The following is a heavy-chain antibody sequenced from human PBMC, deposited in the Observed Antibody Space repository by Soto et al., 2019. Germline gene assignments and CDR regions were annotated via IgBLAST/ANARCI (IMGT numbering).Heavy chain of an antibody. CDR1: GGSFSGYY. J-gene: IGHJ4*02. CDR2: INHSGST. D-gene: IGHD3-3*01. CDR3: AKRGRFLSYFDY. Sequence: SETLSLTCAVYGGSFSGYYWSWIRQPPGKGLEWIGEINHSGSTNYNPSLKSRVTISADTSKNQFSPKLSSVTAADTAVYYCAKRGRFLSYFDYWGQGTLVTVSS. V-gene: IGHV4-34*01.